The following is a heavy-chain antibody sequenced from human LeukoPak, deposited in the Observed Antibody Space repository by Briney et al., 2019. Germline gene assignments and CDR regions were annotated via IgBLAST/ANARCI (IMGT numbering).Heavy chain of an antibody. Sequence: GGSLRLSCAASGFTFSSYSMNWVRQAPGKGLEWVSSISSSSSYIYYADSVKGRFTISRDNAKNSLYLQMNSLRPEDTAVYYCAKPLGGNPPRPFDYWGQGVLVTVSS. CDR2: ISSSSSYI. CDR3: AKPLGGNPPRPFDY. J-gene: IGHJ4*02. V-gene: IGHV3-21*01. D-gene: IGHD3-16*01. CDR1: GFTFSSYS.